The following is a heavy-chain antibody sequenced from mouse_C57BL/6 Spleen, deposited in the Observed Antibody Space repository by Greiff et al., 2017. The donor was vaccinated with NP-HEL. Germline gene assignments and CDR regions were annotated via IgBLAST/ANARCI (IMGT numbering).Heavy chain of an antibody. J-gene: IGHJ1*03. D-gene: IGHD1-1*01. V-gene: IGHV1-80*01. CDR3: ARTHDGSLYWYFDV. CDR1: GYAFSSYW. Sequence: QVQLQQSGAELVKPGASVKISCKASGYAFSSYWMNWVKQRPGKGLEWIGQIYPGDGDTNYNGKFKGKATLTADKSSSTAYMQLSSLTSEDSAVYFCARTHDGSLYWYFDVWGTGTTVTVSS. CDR2: IYPGDGDT.